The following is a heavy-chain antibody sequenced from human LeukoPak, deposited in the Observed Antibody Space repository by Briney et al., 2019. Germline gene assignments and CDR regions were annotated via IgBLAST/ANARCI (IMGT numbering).Heavy chain of an antibody. Sequence: GGSLRLSCAASGFTFSSYWMSWVRQAPGKGLEWVANIKQDGSEKYYVDSVKGRFTISRDNAKNSLYLQMNSLRAGDTAVYYCARDPSSARVTVDYWGQGTLVTVSS. J-gene: IGHJ4*02. CDR2: IKQDGSEK. CDR1: GFTFSSYW. D-gene: IGHD6-19*01. CDR3: ARDPSSARVTVDY. V-gene: IGHV3-7*01.